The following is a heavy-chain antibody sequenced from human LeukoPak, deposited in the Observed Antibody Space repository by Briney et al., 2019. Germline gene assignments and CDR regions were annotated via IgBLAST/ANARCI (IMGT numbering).Heavy chain of an antibody. CDR1: GDSISSSSYY. CDR3: AKRRGSGSQPRGDAFDI. D-gene: IGHD1-26*01. Sequence: PSETLSLTCTVSGDSISSSSYYWGWIRQAPGKGLEWVSAISGSGGSTYYADSVKGRFTISRDNSKNTLYLQMNSLRAEDTAVYYCAKRRGSGSQPRGDAFDIWGQGTMVTVSS. CDR2: ISGSGGST. J-gene: IGHJ3*02. V-gene: IGHV3-23*01.